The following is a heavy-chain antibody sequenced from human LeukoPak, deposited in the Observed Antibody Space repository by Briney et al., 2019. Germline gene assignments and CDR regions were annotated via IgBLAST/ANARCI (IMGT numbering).Heavy chain of an antibody. J-gene: IGHJ4*02. V-gene: IGHV4-34*01. CDR2: INHSGST. CDR3: ARYYYDSSGYHDY. CDR1: GGSFRGYY. D-gene: IGHD3-22*01. Sequence: TSETLSLTCAVYGGSFRGYYWSWIRQPPGKGLEWIGEINHSGSTNYNPSLKSRVTISVDTSKNQFSLKLSSVTAADTAVYYCARYYYDSSGYHDYWGQGTLVTVSS.